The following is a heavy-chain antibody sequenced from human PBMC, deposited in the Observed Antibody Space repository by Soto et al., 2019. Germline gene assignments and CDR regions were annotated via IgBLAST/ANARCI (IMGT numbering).Heavy chain of an antibody. CDR2: ISYDGSNK. Sequence: GGSLRLSCAASGFTFSSYAMHWVRQAPGKGLEWVAVISYDGSNKYYAESVKGRFTISRDNSKNTLYLQMNSLRAEDTAVYYCARVGRYSSGWYTYYYYGMDVWGQGTTVTVSS. V-gene: IGHV3-30-3*01. CDR3: ARVGRYSSGWYTYYYYGMDV. D-gene: IGHD6-19*01. J-gene: IGHJ6*02. CDR1: GFTFSSYA.